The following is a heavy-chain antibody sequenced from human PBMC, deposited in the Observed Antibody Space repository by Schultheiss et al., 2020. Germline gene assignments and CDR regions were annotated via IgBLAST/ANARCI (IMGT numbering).Heavy chain of an antibody. CDR1: GYIFSTYY. Sequence: GGSLRLSCKGSGYIFSTYYIGWVRQMPGKGLEWMGVIYPGDSHTRYSPSFQGQVTISADKSISTAYLQWSSLKASDTAMYYCARFPVYYDFWSGTHYGMDVWGQGTTVNGYS. J-gene: IGHJ6*02. V-gene: IGHV5-51*01. D-gene: IGHD3-3*01. CDR2: IYPGDSHT. CDR3: ARFPVYYDFWSGTHYGMDV.